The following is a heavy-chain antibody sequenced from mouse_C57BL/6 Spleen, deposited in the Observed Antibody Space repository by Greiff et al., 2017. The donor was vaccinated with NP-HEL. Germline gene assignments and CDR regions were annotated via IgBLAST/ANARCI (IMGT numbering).Heavy chain of an antibody. CDR1: GYTFTSYW. J-gene: IGHJ4*01. V-gene: IGHV1-69*01. CDR2: IDPSDSYP. D-gene: IGHD2-5*01. CDR3: AIRSNGYYYAMDY. Sequence: QVQLQQPGAELVMPGASVKLSCKASGYTFTSYWMHWVKQRPGQGLEWIGEIDPSDSYPTYNQTFKGTSTLTVDKSSSTAYMQLRSLTSEDSAVYYCAIRSNGYYYAMDYWGQGTSVTVSS.